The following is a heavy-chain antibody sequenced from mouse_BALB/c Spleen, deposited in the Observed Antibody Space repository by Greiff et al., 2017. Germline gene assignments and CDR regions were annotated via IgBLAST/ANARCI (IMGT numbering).Heavy chain of an antibody. CDR1: GFNIKDTY. J-gene: IGHJ2*01. CDR2: IDPANGNT. Sequence: EVQGVESGAELVKPGASVKLSCTASGFNIKDTYMHWVKQRPEQGLEWIGRIDPANGNTKYDPKFQGKATITADTSSNTAYLQLSSLTSEDTAVYYCARVFDYWGQGTTLTVSS. CDR3: ARVFDY. V-gene: IGHV14-3*02.